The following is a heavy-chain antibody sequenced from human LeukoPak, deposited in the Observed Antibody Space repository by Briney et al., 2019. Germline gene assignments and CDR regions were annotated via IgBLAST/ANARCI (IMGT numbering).Heavy chain of an antibody. V-gene: IGHV1-18*01. CDR1: GYTFTSYG. CDR2: ISSYNGNT. D-gene: IGHD1/OR15-1a*01. J-gene: IGHJ6*03. CDR3: ARDRAPTGTRNYYYYYMDV. Sequence: ASVKVSCTASGYTFTSYGFSWVRQAPGQGLEWMGWISSYNGNTNYAQKLQGRVTMTTDTSTSTAYMELRSLRSDDTAVYYCARDRAPTGTRNYYYYYMDVWGKGTAVTVSS.